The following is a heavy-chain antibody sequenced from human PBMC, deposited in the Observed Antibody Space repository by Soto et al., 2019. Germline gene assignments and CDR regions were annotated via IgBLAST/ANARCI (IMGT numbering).Heavy chain of an antibody. D-gene: IGHD3-10*01. CDR1: GFTFGNFA. CDR2: ISASGDST. J-gene: IGHJ4*02. V-gene: IGHV3-23*01. CDR3: TGETYYFDY. Sequence: GESLKISCAVSGFTFGNFAMGWVRQTPGKGLEWVSGISASGDSTYYVDSVKGRFTISRDNSKDMVYLQMNSLKAEDTALYYCTGETYYFDYWGQGTLVTVSS.